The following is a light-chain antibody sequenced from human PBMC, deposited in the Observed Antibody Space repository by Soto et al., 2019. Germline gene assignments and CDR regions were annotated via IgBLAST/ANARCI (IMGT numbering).Light chain of an antibody. V-gene: IGKV3-15*01. CDR3: QHYNDWPPAFT. J-gene: IGKJ3*01. CDR2: GAS. Sequence: EILMTQSPATLSVSPGERATLSCRASLSLSRNLAWYQQKPGQAPRLLIYGASTRASGIPARFSGVGSGTEFTLTISSLQSEDFALYYCQHYNDWPPAFTFGPGTKVDL. CDR1: LSLSRN.